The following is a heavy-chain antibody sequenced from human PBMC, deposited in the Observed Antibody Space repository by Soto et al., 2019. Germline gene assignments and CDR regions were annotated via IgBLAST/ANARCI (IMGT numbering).Heavy chain of an antibody. J-gene: IGHJ6*02. CDR2: IIPIFGTA. CDR3: ARDQSAEPEGLYYYYGMDV. CDR1: GGTFSSYA. V-gene: IGHV1-69*13. Sequence: ASVKVSCKASGGTFSSYAISWVRQAPGQGLEWMGGIIPIFGTANYAQKFQGRVTITADESTSTAYMELSSLRSEDTAVYYCARDQSAEPEGLYYYYGMDVWGQGTTVTVSS.